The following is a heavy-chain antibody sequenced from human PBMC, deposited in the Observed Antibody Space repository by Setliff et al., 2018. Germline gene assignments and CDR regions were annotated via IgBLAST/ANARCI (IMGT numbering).Heavy chain of an antibody. Sequence: GGSLRLSCAASGFTFNGYAVNWVRQVPGKGLEWVAVISSDGNIKFHAESVKGRFNISRENSKNTQYLQMHSLRVEDTAVYYCAREYYDSSGFSYGMDVWGQGTTVTVSS. CDR1: GFTFNGYA. CDR3: AREYYDSSGFSYGMDV. V-gene: IGHV3-30-3*01. CDR2: ISSDGNIK. D-gene: IGHD3-22*01. J-gene: IGHJ6*02.